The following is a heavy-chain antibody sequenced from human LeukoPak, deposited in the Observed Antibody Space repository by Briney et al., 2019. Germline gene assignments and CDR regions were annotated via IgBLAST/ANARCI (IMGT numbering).Heavy chain of an antibody. CDR1: GGSISSSSYY. Sequence: SETLSLTCTVSGGSISSSSYYWGWIRQPPGKGLEWIGSIYYSGSTYYNPSLKSRVTISVDTSKNQFSLKLSSVTAADTAVYYCARVVGCSSTSCYGGDNWFDPWGQGTLVTVSS. CDR3: ARVVGCSSTSCYGGDNWFDP. CDR2: IYYSGST. D-gene: IGHD2-2*01. J-gene: IGHJ5*02. V-gene: IGHV4-39*01.